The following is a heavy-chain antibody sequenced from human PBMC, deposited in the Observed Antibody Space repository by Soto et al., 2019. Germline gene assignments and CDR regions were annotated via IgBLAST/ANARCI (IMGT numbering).Heavy chain of an antibody. CDR3: ARVPRLYGDYEEYYYYYGMDV. D-gene: IGHD4-17*01. J-gene: IGHJ6*02. CDR2: IYYSGST. CDR1: GGSISSGDYY. V-gene: IGHV4-61*08. Sequence: SETLSLTCTVSGGSISSGDYYWSWIRQPPGKGLEWIGYIYYSGSTNYNTSLKSRVTISVDTSKNQFSLKLSSVTAADTAVYYCARVPRLYGDYEEYYYYYGMDVWGQGTTVTVSS.